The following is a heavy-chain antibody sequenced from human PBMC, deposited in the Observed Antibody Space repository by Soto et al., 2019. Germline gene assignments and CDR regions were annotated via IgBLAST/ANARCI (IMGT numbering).Heavy chain of an antibody. D-gene: IGHD1-26*01. CDR2: IYYSGST. Sequence: KSSETLSLTCTVSGGSISSGGYYWSWIRQRPGKGLEWIGYIYYSGSTNYNPSLKSRVTISVDKSKNQFSLKLSSVTAADTAVYYCARVSGSYYYGMDVWGQGTTVTVSS. CDR1: GGSISSGGYY. J-gene: IGHJ6*02. V-gene: IGHV4-31*03. CDR3: ARVSGSYYYGMDV.